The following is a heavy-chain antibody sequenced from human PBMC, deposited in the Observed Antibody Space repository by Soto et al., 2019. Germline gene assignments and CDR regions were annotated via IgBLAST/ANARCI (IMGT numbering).Heavy chain of an antibody. CDR1: GGSISSSSYY. CDR3: ARSSIPIAAVDY. J-gene: IGHJ4*02. D-gene: IGHD2-15*01. CDR2: IYYSGST. Sequence: SETLSLTCTVSGGSISSSSYYWGWIRQPPGKGLEWIGSIYYSGSTYYNPSLKSRVTISVDTSKNQFSLKLSSVTAADTAVYYCARSSIPIAAVDYWGQGTLVTVSS. V-gene: IGHV4-39*01.